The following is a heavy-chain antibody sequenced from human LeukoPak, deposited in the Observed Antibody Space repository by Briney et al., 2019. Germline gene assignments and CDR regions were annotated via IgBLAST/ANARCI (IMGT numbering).Heavy chain of an antibody. D-gene: IGHD5-24*01. Sequence: ASVKVSCKASGYTFTGYYMHWVRQAPGQGLEWMGRINPNSGGTNYAQKFQGRVTMTWDTSISTAYMQLNSLISDDTAVYYCARDRDGYYNSFEFWGQGTLVTVSS. CDR1: GYTFTGYY. CDR3: ARDRDGYYNSFEF. J-gene: IGHJ4*02. CDR2: INPNSGGT. V-gene: IGHV1-2*06.